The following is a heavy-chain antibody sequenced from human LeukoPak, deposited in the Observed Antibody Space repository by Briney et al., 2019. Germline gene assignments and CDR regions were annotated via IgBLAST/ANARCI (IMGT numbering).Heavy chain of an antibody. CDR2: IYYNGST. CDR1: GDSIYNYY. Sequence: HPSETLSLTCSVSGDSIYNYYWSWIRQPPGKRLEWIGYIYYNGSTNYNPSLKSRVTFSVDTSRGQFALRLSSVTAADTAVYYCVGTYCGGDCYAMYAFDFWGQGTVVSVSS. CDR3: VGTYCGGDCYAMYAFDF. J-gene: IGHJ3*01. V-gene: IGHV4-59*08. D-gene: IGHD2-21*02.